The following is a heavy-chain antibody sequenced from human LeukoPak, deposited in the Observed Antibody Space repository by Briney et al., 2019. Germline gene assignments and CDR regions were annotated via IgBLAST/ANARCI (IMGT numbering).Heavy chain of an antibody. CDR3: ANSRTGHVVLDI. J-gene: IGHJ3*02. CDR2: IWYDGTTK. D-gene: IGHD3/OR15-3a*01. Sequence: PGGSLRLSCAASGFTFSSYGMHWVRQAPGKGLEWVAIIWYDGTTKYYADSVKGRFTLSRDNSKNTMFLQMNSLSAEDTAVYYCANSRTGHVVLDIWGQGTKVTVFS. V-gene: IGHV3-33*08. CDR1: GFTFSSYG.